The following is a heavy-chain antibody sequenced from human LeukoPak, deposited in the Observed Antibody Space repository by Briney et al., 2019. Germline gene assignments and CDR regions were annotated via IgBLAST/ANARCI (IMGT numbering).Heavy chain of an antibody. CDR1: GFTFSSYG. CDR2: ISYDGSNK. Sequence: GRSLRLSCVASGFTFSSYGMHWVRQAPGKGLEWVAVISYDGSNKYYADSVKGRFTISRDNAKNSLYLQMNSLRAEDTAVYYCARDNYYDSSGYYQGAFDIWGQGTIVTVSS. CDR3: ARDNYYDSSGYYQGAFDI. J-gene: IGHJ3*02. V-gene: IGHV3-30*03. D-gene: IGHD3-22*01.